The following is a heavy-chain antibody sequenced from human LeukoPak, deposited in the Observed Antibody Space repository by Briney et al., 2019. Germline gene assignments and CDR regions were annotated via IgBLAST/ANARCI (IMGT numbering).Heavy chain of an antibody. CDR3: ATQGPPDWRIDY. D-gene: IGHD3-9*01. CDR2: IYHSGST. V-gene: IGHV4-39*01. J-gene: IGHJ4*02. CDR1: GGSISRSTYY. Sequence: PSETLSLTCTVSGGSISRSTYYWGWIRQPPGKGLEWIGNIYHSGSTYYNPSLKSRVTISVDTSRNQFSLKVRSVTAADTAVYYCATQGPPDWRIDYWGQGTLVTVPS.